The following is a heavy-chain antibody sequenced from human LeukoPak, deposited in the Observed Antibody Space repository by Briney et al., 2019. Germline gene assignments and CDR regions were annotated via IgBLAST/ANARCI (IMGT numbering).Heavy chain of an antibody. CDR1: GYTCTSYD. CDR3: ARVSEVVVVVAATHYYYGMDV. V-gene: IGHV1-8*01. D-gene: IGHD2-15*01. Sequence: ASVKVSCKASGYTCTSYDINWGRQATGQGLEWMGLMNPNSGNTGYAKKFQSSVTMTRNTSINTDYIELSSLRSEATTALYCARVSEVVVVVAATHYYYGMDVWGQGTTVTVSS. CDR2: MNPNSGNT. J-gene: IGHJ6*02.